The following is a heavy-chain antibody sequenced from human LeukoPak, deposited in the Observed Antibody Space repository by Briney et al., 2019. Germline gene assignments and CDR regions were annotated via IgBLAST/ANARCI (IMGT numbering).Heavy chain of an antibody. CDR3: ARDTDSGFDI. V-gene: IGHV3-30-3*01. CDR2: ISYDGSNK. CDR1: GFTFSDYY. J-gene: IGHJ3*02. Sequence: GGSLRLSCAASGFTFSDYYMSWIRQAPGKGLEWVAVISYDGSNKYYADSVKGRFTISRDNAKNSLYLQMNSLRAEDTAVYYCARDTDSGFDIWGQGTMVTVSS.